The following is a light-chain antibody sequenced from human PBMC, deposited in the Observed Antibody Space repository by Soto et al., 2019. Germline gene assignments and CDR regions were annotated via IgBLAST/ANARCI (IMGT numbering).Light chain of an antibody. J-gene: IGKJ1*01. CDR1: QSVPSNY. CDR3: HQHGSSRRT. V-gene: IGKV3-20*01. CDR2: DAS. Sequence: EIVLTQSPGTLSLSPGERATLSCRASQSVPSNYLAWYQQKPGQAPRLLIYDASNRAAGIPDRFSGSGYGTDFSLTISRLEPEDFAVYYCHQHGSSRRTFGQGTRVEIK.